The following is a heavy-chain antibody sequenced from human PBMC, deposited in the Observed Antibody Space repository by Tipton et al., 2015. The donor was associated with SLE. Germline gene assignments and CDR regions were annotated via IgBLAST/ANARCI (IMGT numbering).Heavy chain of an antibody. J-gene: IGHJ4*03. V-gene: IGHV4-39*01. CDR1: GGSISGSSYY. D-gene: IGHD3-22*01. CDR2: IYYSGTT. Sequence: TLSLTCTVSGGSISGSSYYWGWIRQSPGKGLEWIGNIYYSGTTFYNPSLKSRVSISVDTSKNQVSLKLNSVTAADTAVYYCARHDYDDNGYYMRYFDYWGQGTLVTVSS. CDR3: ARHDYDDNGYYMRYFDY.